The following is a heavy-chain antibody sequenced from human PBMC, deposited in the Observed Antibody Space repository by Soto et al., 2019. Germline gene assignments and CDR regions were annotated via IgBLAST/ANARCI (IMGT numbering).Heavy chain of an antibody. Sequence: GWSLRLSCAASGVTFSSYAMSWVRQAPGKGLEWVSAISGSGGSTYYADSVKGRFTISRDNSKNTLYLQINSMRAEDTAVYYCAKDQEWLVATDYWGQGTLVIVSS. CDR3: AKDQEWLVATDY. V-gene: IGHV3-23*01. J-gene: IGHJ4*02. D-gene: IGHD6-19*01. CDR1: GVTFSSYA. CDR2: ISGSGGST.